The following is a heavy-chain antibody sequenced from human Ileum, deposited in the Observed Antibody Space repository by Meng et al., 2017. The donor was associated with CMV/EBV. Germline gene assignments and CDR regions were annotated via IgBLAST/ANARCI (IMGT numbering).Heavy chain of an antibody. J-gene: IGHJ4*02. CDR2: IFPSGST. D-gene: IGHD2-2*03. V-gene: IGHV4-39*07. CDR3: ARDTTGYFVLDS. CDR1: GDSLGSATYS. Sequence: TVSGDSLGSATYSWAWIRQPPGGGLEWIGTIFPSGSTYDNPSLKSRVAISIDTSMNQFSMNLWSLTAADTAVYYCARDTTGYFVLDSWGRGTLVTVSS.